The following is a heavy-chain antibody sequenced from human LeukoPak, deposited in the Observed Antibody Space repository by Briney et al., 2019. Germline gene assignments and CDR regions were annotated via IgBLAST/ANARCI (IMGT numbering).Heavy chain of an antibody. J-gene: IGHJ5*02. D-gene: IGHD6-13*01. Sequence: PSETLSLTCAVYGGSFSGYYWSWIRQPPGKGLEWIGEINHSGSTNYNPSPKSRVTISVDTSKNQFSLKLSSVTAADTAVYYCAREYSSRWYNWFDPWGQGTLVTVSS. CDR2: INHSGST. V-gene: IGHV4-34*01. CDR1: GGSFSGYY. CDR3: AREYSSRWYNWFDP.